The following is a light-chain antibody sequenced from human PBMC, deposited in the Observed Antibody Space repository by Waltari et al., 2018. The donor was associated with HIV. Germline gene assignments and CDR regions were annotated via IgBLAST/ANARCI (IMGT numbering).Light chain of an antibody. V-gene: IGLV7-46*01. CDR3: LLSYAGARPVV. J-gene: IGLJ2*01. Sequence: QAVVTQEPSLTVSPGGTVTLPCGYRRGPVTSGHHAYWFQQKSGQAPRTLIYATFNKHSWTPARFSGSLLGGKVALTLSGAQPEDVAEYFCLLSYAGARPVVFGGGTSLTVL. CDR2: ATF. CDR1: RGPVTSGHH.